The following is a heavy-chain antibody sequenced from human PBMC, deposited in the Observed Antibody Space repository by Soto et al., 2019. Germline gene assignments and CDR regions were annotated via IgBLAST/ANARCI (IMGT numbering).Heavy chain of an antibody. V-gene: IGHV2-70*01. D-gene: IGHD3-3*01. CDR3: SRLRSPIFGGRLYYYYGMDV. CDR1: GFSLSTSGMC. CDR2: IDWDDDK. Sequence: SGPTLVNPTQTLTLTCTFSGFSLSTSGMCVSWIRQPPGKALEWLALIDWDDDKYYSTSLKTRLTISKDTSKNQVVLTMTNMNPVVTATYYCSRLRSPIFGGRLYYYYGMDVWGQGTTVTVSS. J-gene: IGHJ6*02.